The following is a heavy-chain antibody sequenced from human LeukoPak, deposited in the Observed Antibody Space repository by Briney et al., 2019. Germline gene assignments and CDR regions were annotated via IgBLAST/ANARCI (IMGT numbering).Heavy chain of an antibody. D-gene: IGHD6-19*01. V-gene: IGHV4-38-2*02. J-gene: IGHJ4*02. CDR1: GYSISSGYY. Sequence: NPSETLSLTCTVSGYSISSGYYWGWIRQPPGKGLEWIGSIYHSGSTYYNPSLKSRVTISVDTSKNQFSLKLSSVTAADTAVYYCARGVVAVAPTNFDYWGQGTLVTVSS. CDR3: ARGVVAVAPTNFDY. CDR2: IYHSGST.